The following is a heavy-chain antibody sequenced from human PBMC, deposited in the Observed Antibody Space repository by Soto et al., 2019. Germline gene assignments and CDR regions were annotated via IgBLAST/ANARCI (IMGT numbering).Heavy chain of an antibody. J-gene: IGHJ6*02. V-gene: IGHV1-46*03. CDR1: GYTFTSYY. Sequence: ASVKVSCKASGYTFTSYYMHWVRQAPGQGLEWMGIINPSGGSTSYAQKFQGRVTMTRDTSTSTVYMELSSPRSEDTAVYYCARDYTTVTSRYSFGMDVWGQGTTVTVSS. CDR3: ARDYTTVTSRYSFGMDV. CDR2: INPSGGST. D-gene: IGHD4-17*01.